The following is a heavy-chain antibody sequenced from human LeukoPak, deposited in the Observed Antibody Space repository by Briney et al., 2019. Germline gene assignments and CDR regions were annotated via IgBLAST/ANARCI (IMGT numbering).Heavy chain of an antibody. J-gene: IGHJ4*02. CDR1: GFTFTSYW. V-gene: IGHV3-7*01. CDR2: IKLDGSEK. CDR3: AREGSRYIGPPDY. Sequence: GGSLRLSCAASGFTFTSYWMSWIRQVPGKGLEWVAIIKLDGSEKYYVDSVKGRFIISRDNGKNPLFLQMNSLRVEDTAVCYCAREGSRYIGPPDYWGQGTLVTVSS. D-gene: IGHD5-18*01.